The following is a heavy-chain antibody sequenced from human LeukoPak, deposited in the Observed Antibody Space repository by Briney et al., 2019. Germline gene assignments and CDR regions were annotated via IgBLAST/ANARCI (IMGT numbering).Heavy chain of an antibody. CDR2: INHSGST. CDR3: ARLSRKDAFDI. CDR1: GGSFSGYY. V-gene: IGHV4-34*01. J-gene: IGHJ3*02. D-gene: IGHD1-14*01. Sequence: SETLSLTCAVYGGSFSGYYWSWIRQPPGKGLEWIGEINHSGSTNYNPSLKSRVTISVDTSKNQFSLKLSSVTAADTAVYYCARLSRKDAFDIWGQGTMVTVSS.